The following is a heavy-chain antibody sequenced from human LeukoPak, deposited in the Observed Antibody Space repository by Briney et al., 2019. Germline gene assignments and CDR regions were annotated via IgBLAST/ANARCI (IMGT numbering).Heavy chain of an antibody. CDR2: MNPNSGNA. V-gene: IGHV1-8*01. J-gene: IGHJ4*02. D-gene: IGHD5-18*01. Sequence: ASVKVSCTASGYTFTSYDINWVRQATGQGLEWMGWMNPNSGNAGYAQKFQGRVTMTRNTSISTAYMELSSLRSEDTAVYYCARTTNRYSYGSDYWGQGTLVTVSS. CDR3: ARTTNRYSYGSDY. CDR1: GYTFTSYD.